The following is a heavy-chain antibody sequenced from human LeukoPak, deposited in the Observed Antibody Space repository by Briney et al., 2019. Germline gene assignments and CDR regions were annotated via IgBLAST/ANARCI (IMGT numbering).Heavy chain of an antibody. J-gene: IGHJ4*02. D-gene: IGHD3-10*01. V-gene: IGHV4-59*08. Sequence: SETLSLTCTVSGGSISSYYWSWIRQPPGKGLEWIGYIYYSGSTNYNPSLKSRVTISVDTSKNQFSLKLSSVTAADTAVYYCARPIWFGESYYFDYWGQGTLVTVSS. CDR2: IYYSGST. CDR3: ARPIWFGESYYFDY. CDR1: GGSISSYY.